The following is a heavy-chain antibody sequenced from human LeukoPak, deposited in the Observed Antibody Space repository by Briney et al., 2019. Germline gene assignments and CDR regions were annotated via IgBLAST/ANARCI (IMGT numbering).Heavy chain of an antibody. CDR2: IYSGGIT. D-gene: IGHD3-9*01. J-gene: IGHJ3*02. CDR3: ARGGQPYYDVLTGHGGAFDI. V-gene: IGHV4-61*02. Sequence: SETLSLTCTVSGGSISSGSYYWRWIRQPAGKGLEWIGRIYSGGITKYNPSLKSRLTISLDTSKNQFSLKLSSVTAADTAVYYCARGGQPYYDVLTGHGGAFDIWGQGTMVTVSS. CDR1: GGSISSGSYY.